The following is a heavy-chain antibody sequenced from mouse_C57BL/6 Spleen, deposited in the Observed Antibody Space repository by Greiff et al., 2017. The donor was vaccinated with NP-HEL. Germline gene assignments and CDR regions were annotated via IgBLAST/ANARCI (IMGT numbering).Heavy chain of an antibody. V-gene: IGHV1-50*01. CDR1: GYTFTSYW. D-gene: IGHD6-1*01. CDR3: ARYPPPLSPFDY. Sequence: QVQLQQPGAELVKPGASVKLSCKASGYTFTSYWMQWVKQRPGQGLEWIGEIEPSDSYTNYNQKFKGKATLTVDTSSSTAYMQLSSLTSEDSAVYYCARYPPPLSPFDYWGQGTTLTVSS. J-gene: IGHJ2*01. CDR2: IEPSDSYT.